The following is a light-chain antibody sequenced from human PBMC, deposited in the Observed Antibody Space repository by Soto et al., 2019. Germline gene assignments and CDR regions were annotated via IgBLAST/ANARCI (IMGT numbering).Light chain of an antibody. J-gene: IGKJ5*01. CDR2: DTS. Sequence: EIVLTQSPATVSLSPGERVTLSCRASQSVSSCLAWYQQKPGQAPRLLIYDTSIRAAAIPARFSGGGSGTDFTLTISSLEPEDFAVYFCQQCGTRPPTTFGQGTRLEIK. CDR3: QQCGTRPPTT. CDR1: QSVSSC. V-gene: IGKV3-11*01.